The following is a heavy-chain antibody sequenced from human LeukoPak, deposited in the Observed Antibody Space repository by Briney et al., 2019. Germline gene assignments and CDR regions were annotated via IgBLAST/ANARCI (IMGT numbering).Heavy chain of an antibody. D-gene: IGHD3-9*01. CDR2: IYSGGST. V-gene: IGHV3-53*05. CDR3: ARGLRYFDWLLSPMDY. CDR1: GFTVSSNY. Sequence: GGSLRLSCAASGFTVSSNYMSWVRQAPGKGLEWVSVIYSGGSTYYADSVKGRFTISRDNSKNTLYLQMNSLRAEDTAVYYCARGLRYFDWLLSPMDYWGQGTLVTVSS. J-gene: IGHJ4*02.